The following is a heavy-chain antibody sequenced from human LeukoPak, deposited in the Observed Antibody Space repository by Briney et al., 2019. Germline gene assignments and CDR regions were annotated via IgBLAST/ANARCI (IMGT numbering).Heavy chain of an antibody. D-gene: IGHD3-22*01. CDR2: IYTSGST. Sequence: TPSETLSLTCTVSGGSISSYYWSWIRQPAGKGLEWIGRIYTSGSTNYNPSLKSRVTMSVDTSKNQFSLKLSSVTAADTAVYYCATYYYDSSGYYDFDYWGQGTLVTVSS. CDR3: ATYYYDSSGYYDFDY. V-gene: IGHV4-4*07. J-gene: IGHJ4*02. CDR1: GGSISSYY.